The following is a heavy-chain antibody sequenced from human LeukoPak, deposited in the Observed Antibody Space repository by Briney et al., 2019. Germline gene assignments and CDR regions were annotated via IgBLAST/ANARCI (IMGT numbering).Heavy chain of an antibody. J-gene: IGHJ4*02. D-gene: IGHD6-25*01. Sequence: GGSLRLSCAASGFTFNNYAISWVRQAPGKGLEWVSAVSVSGDNTYYADSVKGRFTISRDNSKNTLYLQMNSLRAEDTAVYYCASGYRYYNSGGQGTMVTVSS. CDR3: ASGYRYYNS. V-gene: IGHV3-23*01. CDR2: VSVSGDNT. CDR1: GFTFNNYA.